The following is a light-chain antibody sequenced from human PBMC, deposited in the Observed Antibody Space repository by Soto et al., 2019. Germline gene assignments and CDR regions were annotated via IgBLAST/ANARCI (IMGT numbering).Light chain of an antibody. CDR2: DAS. V-gene: IGKV1-5*01. CDR1: QTISSW. Sequence: DFQLTQSPSTLSASVRDRLTITCRASQTISSWLAWYQQKAGKAPKLLIYDASSLESGVPSRFSGSGSGTEFTLTISSLQPDDIATYYCQQYNSYSVTFGQGTKVDIK. J-gene: IGKJ1*01. CDR3: QQYNSYSVT.